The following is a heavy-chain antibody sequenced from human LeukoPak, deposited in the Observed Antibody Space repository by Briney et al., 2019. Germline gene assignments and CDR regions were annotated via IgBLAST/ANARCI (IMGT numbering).Heavy chain of an antibody. CDR3: ARDFRGTYSFQH. CDR1: GGSISSYH. CDR2: IYYSGST. Sequence: QVQLQESGPGLVKPSETLSLTCTVPGGSISSYHWSWIRQPPGKGLEWIGYIYYSGSTNYNPSLKSRVTISVDTSKNQFSLKLSSVTAADTAVYYCARDFRGTYSFQHWGQGTLVTVSS. V-gene: IGHV4-59*01. D-gene: IGHD3-16*01. J-gene: IGHJ1*01.